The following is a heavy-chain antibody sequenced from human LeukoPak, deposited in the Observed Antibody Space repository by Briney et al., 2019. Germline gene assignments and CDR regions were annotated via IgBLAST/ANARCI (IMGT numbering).Heavy chain of an antibody. Sequence: GGSLRLSCAASGFTFSSYEMNWVRQAPGKGLEWVSYISSSGSTIYYADSVKGRFTISRDNAKNSLYLQMNSLRAEDTAVYFCAKSPVSSCRGSFCYPFDYWGQGNLVTVSS. CDR1: GFTFSSYE. CDR3: AKSPVSSCRGSFCYPFDY. CDR2: ISSSGSTI. D-gene: IGHD2-15*01. J-gene: IGHJ4*02. V-gene: IGHV3-48*03.